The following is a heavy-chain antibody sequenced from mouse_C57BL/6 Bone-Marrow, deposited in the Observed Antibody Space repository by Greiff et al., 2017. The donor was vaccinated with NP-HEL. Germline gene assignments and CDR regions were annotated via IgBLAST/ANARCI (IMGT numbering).Heavy chain of an antibody. CDR3: ARVGGRDY. V-gene: IGHV3-6*01. CDR1: GYSITSGYY. Sequence: EVHLVESGPGLVKPSQSLSLTCSVTGYSITSGYYWNWIRQFPGNKLEWMGYISYDGSNNYNPSLKNRISITRDTSKNQFFLKLNSVTTEDTATYYCARVGGRDYWGQGTTLTVSS. CDR2: ISYDGSN. J-gene: IGHJ2*01.